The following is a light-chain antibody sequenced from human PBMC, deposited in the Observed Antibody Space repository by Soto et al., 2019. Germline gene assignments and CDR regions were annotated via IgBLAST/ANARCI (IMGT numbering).Light chain of an antibody. Sequence: DIQMTQSPSSLSASVGDRVTIACRASQRIAGYLNWYRQKPGKAPELLIYSTSNLHSGVTPRFSGSGSGADFNLTISSLQPEDFATYFCQQSFNNPTFGPGTKVDVK. CDR1: QRIAGY. CDR2: STS. J-gene: IGKJ3*01. V-gene: IGKV1-39*01. CDR3: QQSFNNPT.